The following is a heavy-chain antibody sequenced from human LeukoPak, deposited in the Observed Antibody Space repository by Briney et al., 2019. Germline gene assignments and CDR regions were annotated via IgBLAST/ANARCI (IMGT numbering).Heavy chain of an antibody. Sequence: ASVKVSCKASGYTFTSYGISWVRQAPGQGLEWMGWISAYNGNTNYAQKLQGRVTMTTDTSTSTAYMELRGLRSDDTAVYYCARVFYASGSSHFDYWGQGTLVTVSS. V-gene: IGHV1-18*01. CDR3: ARVFYASGSSHFDY. D-gene: IGHD3-16*01. CDR1: GYTFTSYG. J-gene: IGHJ4*02. CDR2: ISAYNGNT.